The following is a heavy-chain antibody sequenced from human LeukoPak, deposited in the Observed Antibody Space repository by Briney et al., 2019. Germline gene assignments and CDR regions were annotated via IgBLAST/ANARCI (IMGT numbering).Heavy chain of an antibody. Sequence: GASVKVSCKASGYTFTGYYMHWVRQAPGQGLEWMGWINPNSGGTNYAQKLQGRVTMTTDTSTSTAYMELRSLRSDDTAVYYCARPRAEYSSSWYPVDYWGQGTLVTVSS. V-gene: IGHV1-2*02. CDR1: GYTFTGYY. D-gene: IGHD6-13*01. CDR3: ARPRAEYSSSWYPVDY. J-gene: IGHJ4*02. CDR2: INPNSGGT.